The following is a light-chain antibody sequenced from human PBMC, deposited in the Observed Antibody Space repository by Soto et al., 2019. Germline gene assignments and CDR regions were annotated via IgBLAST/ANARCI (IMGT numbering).Light chain of an antibody. CDR1: SSDVGAYIF. V-gene: IGLV2-8*01. J-gene: IGLJ1*01. CDR2: DVN. Sequence: QSALTQPPSASGSPGQSVTISCTGTSSDVGAYIFVPWYQQHPGKAPKLLIYDVNRRPPGVPDRFFGSKSGNTASLTVSGLQAEDEADYYCVSFAGGTYVFGTGTKGTVL. CDR3: VSFAGGTYV.